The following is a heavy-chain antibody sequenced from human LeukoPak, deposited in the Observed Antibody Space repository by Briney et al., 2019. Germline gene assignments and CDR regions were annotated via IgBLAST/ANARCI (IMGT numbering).Heavy chain of an antibody. D-gene: IGHD2-2*01. CDR3: ARDYLPAATKLNWFDP. V-gene: IGHV4-34*01. CDR1: GGSFSGYY. Sequence: PSETLSLTCAVYGGSFSGYYWSWIRQPPGKGLEWIGEINHSGSTNYNPSLKSRVTISVDTSKNQFSLMLSSVTAADTAVYYCARDYLPAATKLNWFDPWGQGTLVTVSS. CDR2: INHSGST. J-gene: IGHJ5*02.